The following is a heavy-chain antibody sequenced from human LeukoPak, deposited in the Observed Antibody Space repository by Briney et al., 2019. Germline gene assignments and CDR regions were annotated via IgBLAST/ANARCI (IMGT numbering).Heavy chain of an antibody. J-gene: IGHJ4*02. CDR2: ISGSGGST. Sequence: HPGGSLRLSCAASGFTFSSYEMNWVRQAPGKGLEWVSAISGSGGSTYYADSVKGRFTISRDNSKNTLYLQMNSLRAEDTAVYYCAKVAYYDILTGYMYYFDYWGQGTLVTVSS. V-gene: IGHV3-23*01. CDR1: GFTFSSYE. D-gene: IGHD3-9*01. CDR3: AKVAYYDILTGYMYYFDY.